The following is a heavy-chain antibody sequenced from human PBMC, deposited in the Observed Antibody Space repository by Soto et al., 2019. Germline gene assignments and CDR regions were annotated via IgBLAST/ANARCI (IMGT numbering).Heavy chain of an antibody. D-gene: IGHD3-3*01. V-gene: IGHV3-33*01. J-gene: IGHJ6*02. Sequence: QVQLVESGGGVVQPGRSLRLSCAASGFTFSTYGMHRVRQAPGTGLEWVADIWYDGSNKYYADSVKGRFTISRDNSKNTLYVQMNSLRAEATAVYYCAREPYYDYCGGYYNRGMDGRGQGTTVTVSS. CDR1: GFTFSTYG. CDR3: AREPYYDYCGGYYNRGMDG. CDR2: IWYDGSNK.